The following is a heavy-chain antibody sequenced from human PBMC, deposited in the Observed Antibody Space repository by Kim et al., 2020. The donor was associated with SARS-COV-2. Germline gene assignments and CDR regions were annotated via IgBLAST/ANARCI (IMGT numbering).Heavy chain of an antibody. J-gene: IGHJ4*02. D-gene: IGHD3-10*01. CDR3: AKATSGSYYPAFDY. V-gene: IGHV3-23*01. Sequence: YADSVKGRSTISRDSSTNTVYLQMNSLSSEDTAVYYCAKATSGSYYPAFDYWGQGTLVTVSS.